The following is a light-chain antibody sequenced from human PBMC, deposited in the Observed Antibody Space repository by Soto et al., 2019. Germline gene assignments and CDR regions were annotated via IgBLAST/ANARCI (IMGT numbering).Light chain of an antibody. Sequence: DIQMTQSPPFVSASVGDRVTIACRASQGISTWVVWYQQKPGAAPKLLIHSSSNLQSGVPSRFSGSGSGTDFTLTISSLQPEDFATYYCQQANSFPLTFGPGTKVDIK. CDR1: QGISTW. J-gene: IGKJ3*01. CDR2: SSS. V-gene: IGKV1-12*01. CDR3: QQANSFPLT.